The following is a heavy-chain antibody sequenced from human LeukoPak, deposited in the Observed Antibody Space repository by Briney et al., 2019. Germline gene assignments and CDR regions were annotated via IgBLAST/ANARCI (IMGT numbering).Heavy chain of an antibody. CDR2: ISSSSSYI. D-gene: IGHD5-24*01. J-gene: IGHJ4*02. CDR3: AKDATPYNGIWDYFDH. Sequence: GGSLRLSCAASGFTFSSYSMNWVRQAPGKGLEWVSSISSSSSYIYYADSVKGRFTISRDNAKNTLYLQMNSLRAEDTAVYYCAKDATPYNGIWDYFDHWGQGTPVTVSS. CDR1: GFTFSSYS. V-gene: IGHV3-21*04.